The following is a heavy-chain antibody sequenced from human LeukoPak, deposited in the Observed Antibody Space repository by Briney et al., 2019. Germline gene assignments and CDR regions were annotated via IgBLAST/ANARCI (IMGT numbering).Heavy chain of an antibody. J-gene: IGHJ4*02. CDR1: GYTFTSYA. CDR3: ARDYGSGSYYGLFDY. D-gene: IGHD3-10*01. Sequence: SAKVSCKASGYTFTSYAISWVRQAPGQGLEWMGGIIPIFGTANYAQKFQGRVTITADESTSTAYMELSSLRSEDTAVYYCARDYGSGSYYGLFDYWGQGTLVTVSS. CDR2: IIPIFGTA. V-gene: IGHV1-69*13.